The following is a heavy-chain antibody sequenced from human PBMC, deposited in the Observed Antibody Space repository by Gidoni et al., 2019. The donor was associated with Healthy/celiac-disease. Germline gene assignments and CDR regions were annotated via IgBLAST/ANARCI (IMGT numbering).Heavy chain of an antibody. V-gene: IGHV4-39*01. J-gene: IGHJ5*02. Sequence: NPSLKSRVTISVDTSKNQFSLKLSSVTAADTAVYYCARHTYHPLEPWFDPWGQGTLVTVSS. D-gene: IGHD2-2*01. CDR3: ARHTYHPLEPWFDP.